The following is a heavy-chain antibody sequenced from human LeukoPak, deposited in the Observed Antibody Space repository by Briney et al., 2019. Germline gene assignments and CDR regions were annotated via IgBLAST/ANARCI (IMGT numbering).Heavy chain of an antibody. CDR2: ISGSGGST. CDR3: AKFYDSSGYLDY. V-gene: IGHV3-23*01. CDR1: GFTFSDYY. Sequence: GGSLRLSCAASGFTFSDYYMSWVRQAPGKGLEWVSAISGSGGSTYYADSVKGRFTISRDNSKNTLYLQMNSLRAEDTAVYYCAKFYDSSGYLDYWGQGTLVTVSS. J-gene: IGHJ4*02. D-gene: IGHD3-22*01.